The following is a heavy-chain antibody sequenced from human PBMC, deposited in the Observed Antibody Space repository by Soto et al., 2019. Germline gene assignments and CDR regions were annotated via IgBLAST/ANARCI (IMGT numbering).Heavy chain of an antibody. D-gene: IGHD1-1*01. CDR3: ARGIVTGSEYNYYYYGMDV. J-gene: IGHJ6*02. CDR2: INVGNGNT. Sequence: ASVKVSCKTPGYIFTRYNIHWVRQAPGQRLEWMAWINVGNGNTRYSQKFQGRVTMTRDTSANTAYMELSDLTSEDTAVYFCARGIVTGSEYNYYYYGMDVWGQGTTVTVSS. V-gene: IGHV1-3*01. CDR1: GYIFTRYN.